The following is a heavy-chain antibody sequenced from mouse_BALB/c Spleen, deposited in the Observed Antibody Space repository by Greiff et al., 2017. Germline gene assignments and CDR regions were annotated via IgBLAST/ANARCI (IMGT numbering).Heavy chain of an antibody. CDR1: GYSFTGYY. CDR2: ISCYNGAT. Sequence: LVKTGASVKISCKASGYSFTGYYMHWVKQSHGKSLEWIGYISCYNGATSYNQKFKGKATFTVDTSSSTAYMQFNSLTSEDSAVDYCASRAADGDDEGAVAYWGQGTLVTVSA. CDR3: ASRAADGDDEGAVAY. J-gene: IGHJ3*01. D-gene: IGHD2-2*01. V-gene: IGHV1S34*01.